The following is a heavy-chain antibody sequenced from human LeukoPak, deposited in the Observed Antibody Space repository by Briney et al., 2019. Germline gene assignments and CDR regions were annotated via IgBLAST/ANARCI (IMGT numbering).Heavy chain of an antibody. CDR1: GFTFSSYS. J-gene: IGHJ4*02. D-gene: IGHD6-19*01. Sequence: GGSLRLSCAASGFTFSSYSMNWVRQAPGKGLEWVSSISSSSSYIYYADSVKGRFTISRDNAKNSLYLQMNSLRAEDTALYYCAKDISGSGWYYFDYWGQGTLVTVSS. CDR3: AKDISGSGWYYFDY. CDR2: ISSSSSYI. V-gene: IGHV3-21*04.